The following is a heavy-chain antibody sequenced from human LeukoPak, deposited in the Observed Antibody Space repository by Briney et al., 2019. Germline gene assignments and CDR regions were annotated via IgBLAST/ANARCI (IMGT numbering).Heavy chain of an antibody. Sequence: SETLSLTCAVSGGSISSSNWWNWVRQPPGKGLEWIGEIYHNGNTNYNPFLKSRLTMSLDKSKNQFSLELTSVTAADTAVYYCATYDILTTYGGGTTYWGQGTLVTVSS. CDR2: IYHNGNT. V-gene: IGHV4-4*02. CDR1: GGSISSSNW. D-gene: IGHD3-22*01. CDR3: ATYDILTTYGGGTTY. J-gene: IGHJ4*02.